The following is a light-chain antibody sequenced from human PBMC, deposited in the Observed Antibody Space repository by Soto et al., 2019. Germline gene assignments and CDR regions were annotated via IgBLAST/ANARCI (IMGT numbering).Light chain of an antibody. CDR1: YGSVSTSSY. V-gene: IGLV8-61*01. J-gene: IGLJ1*01. Sequence: QAVVTQDPSFSVSPGGPVTLTCGLTYGSVSTSSYPSWYQQTPGQTPRILIYSTNNRSSGVPDRFSGSILGNKAALTITGDQADDESDYYCVLYMGSGIYVFGTGTKLTVL. CDR2: STN. CDR3: VLYMGSGIYV.